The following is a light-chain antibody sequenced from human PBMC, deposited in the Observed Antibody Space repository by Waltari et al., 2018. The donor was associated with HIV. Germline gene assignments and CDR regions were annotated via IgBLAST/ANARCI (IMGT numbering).Light chain of an antibody. V-gene: IGLV2-8*01. CDR2: EVN. CDR1: SSDVGHYNY. CDR3: NSYAGTNTWI. J-gene: IGLJ2*01. Sequence: QSALTQPPSASGSPGQSVTISCTGTSSDVGHYNYVSSYQHHPGKAPTCIIYEVNNRPSGVPERFSSSKSGTTASLTISGLQADDEADYYCNSYAGTNTWIFGAGTKLTVL.